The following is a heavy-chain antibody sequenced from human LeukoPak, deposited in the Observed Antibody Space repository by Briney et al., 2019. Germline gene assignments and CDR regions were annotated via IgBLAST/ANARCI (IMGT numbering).Heavy chain of an antibody. V-gene: IGHV1-2*02. D-gene: IGHD5-18*01. CDR1: GYTFTGYY. CDR2: INPNSGGT. J-gene: IGHJ4*02. CDR3: ARDLGTVFGYSYGSSFDY. Sequence: ASVKVSCKASGYTFTGYYMHWVRQAPGQVLEWMGWINPNSGGTNYAQKFQGRVTMTRDTSISTAYMELSRLRSDDTAVYYCARDLGTVFGYSYGSSFDYWGQGTLVTVSS.